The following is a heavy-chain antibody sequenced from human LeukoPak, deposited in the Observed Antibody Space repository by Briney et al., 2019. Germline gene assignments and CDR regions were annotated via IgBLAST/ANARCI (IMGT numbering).Heavy chain of an antibody. D-gene: IGHD3/OR15-3a*01. J-gene: IGHJ4*02. CDR1: GGSISSGSYY. Sequence: SQTLSLTCTVSGGSISSGSYYWSWIRQPAGKGLEWIGRIYTTGSTNYNPSLKSRVTISVDTSKNQFSLKLSSVTAAGTAVYYCARLGLDYYFDYWGQGTLVTVSS. CDR3: ARLGLDYYFDY. V-gene: IGHV4-61*02. CDR2: IYTTGST.